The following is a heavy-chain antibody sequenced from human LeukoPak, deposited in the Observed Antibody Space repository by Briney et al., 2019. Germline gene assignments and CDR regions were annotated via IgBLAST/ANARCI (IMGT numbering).Heavy chain of an antibody. CDR1: GFTFSSYS. V-gene: IGHV3-21*01. CDR3: ARARGRSGSSKAFDP. D-gene: IGHD1-26*01. J-gene: IGHJ5*02. Sequence: PGGSLRLSCAASGFTFSSYSMNWVRQAPGKGLEWVSSISSSSSYIYYADSVKGRFTISRDNAKNSLYLQMNSLRAGDTAVYYCARARGRSGSSKAFDPWGQGTLVTVSS. CDR2: ISSSSSYI.